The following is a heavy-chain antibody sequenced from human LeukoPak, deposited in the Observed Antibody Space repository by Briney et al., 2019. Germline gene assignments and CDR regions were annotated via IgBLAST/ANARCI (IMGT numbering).Heavy chain of an antibody. CDR2: IKQDGSDK. CDR3: ARSLGYCSAGSCFPFDY. J-gene: IGHJ4*02. Sequence: GGSLRLSCAASGFTFSSYWMICVRQAPGKGLEWVANIKQDGSDKYYVESVKGRFTFARDNAKNSLYLQMNSLRAEDTAVYYCARSLGYCSAGSCFPFDYWGQGT. V-gene: IGHV3-7*05. D-gene: IGHD2-15*01. CDR1: GFTFSSYW.